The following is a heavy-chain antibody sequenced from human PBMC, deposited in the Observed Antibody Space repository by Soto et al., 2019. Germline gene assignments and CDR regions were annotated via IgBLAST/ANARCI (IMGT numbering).Heavy chain of an antibody. CDR3: ARGRYSSSWYQPYFDY. CDR2: IYHSGST. D-gene: IGHD6-13*01. Sequence: SETLSLICAVSGGSISSGGYSWSWIRQPPGKGLEWIGYIYHSGSTYYNPSLKSRVTISVDRSKNQFSLKLSSVTAADTAVYYCARGRYSSSWYQPYFDYWGQGTLVTVSS. J-gene: IGHJ4*02. CDR1: GGSISSGGYS. V-gene: IGHV4-30-2*01.